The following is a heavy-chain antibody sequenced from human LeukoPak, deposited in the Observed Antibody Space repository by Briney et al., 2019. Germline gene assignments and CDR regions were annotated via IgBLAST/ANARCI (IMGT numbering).Heavy chain of an antibody. J-gene: IGHJ3*02. CDR2: VSSGGSTM. D-gene: IGHD3-22*01. V-gene: IGHV3-48*01. CDR1: GFTFSRHS. CDR3: ARDTHYYDSSGYSSDAFDI. Sequence: GGSLRLSCAAAGFTFSRHSMHWVRQAPGKGLEWVSYVSSGGSTMYYADSVKVRFTISRDNAMNSLYLQMNSLRAEDTAVYYCARDTHYYDSSGYSSDAFDIWGQGTMVTVSS.